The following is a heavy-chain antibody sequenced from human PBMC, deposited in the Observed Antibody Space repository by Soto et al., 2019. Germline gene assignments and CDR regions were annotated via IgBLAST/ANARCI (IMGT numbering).Heavy chain of an antibody. D-gene: IGHD5-12*01. Sequence: GGSLRLSCAASGFSFSIYGMHWVRQAPGKGLEWVALISHDASIKYYGESVKGRFTISRDNSKNTLSLQMNSLRAEDTAVYYCAKSRIVATINFVYYGMGVRGQGTTVTVSS. CDR3: AKSRIVATINFVYYGMGV. CDR2: ISHDASIK. V-gene: IGHV3-30*18. J-gene: IGHJ6*02. CDR1: GFSFSIYG.